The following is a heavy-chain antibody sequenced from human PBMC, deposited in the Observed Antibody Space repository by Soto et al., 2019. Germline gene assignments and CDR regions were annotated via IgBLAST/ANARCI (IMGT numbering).Heavy chain of an antibody. D-gene: IGHD3-22*01. V-gene: IGHV3-30-3*01. J-gene: IGHJ4*02. CDR3: ARDFRITMILYCFDY. CDR1: GFTFSSYA. Sequence: PGGSLRLSCAASGFTFSSYAMHWVRQAPGKGLEWVAVISYDGSNKYYADSVKGRFTISRDNSKNTLYLQMNSLRAEDTAVYYCARDFRITMILYCFDYWGQGTLVTVSS. CDR2: ISYDGSNK.